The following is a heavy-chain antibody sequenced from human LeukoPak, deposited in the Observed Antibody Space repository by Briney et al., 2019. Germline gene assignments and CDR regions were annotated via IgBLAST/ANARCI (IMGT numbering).Heavy chain of an antibody. Sequence: ASVKVSCKASGYTFTSYGINWVRQATGQGLEWMGWMNPNSGNTGYAQKFQGRVTMTRNTSISTAYMELSSLRSEDTAVYYCATGSSGSSAYPSPGDYWGQGTLVTVSS. CDR2: MNPNSGNT. D-gene: IGHD3-22*01. J-gene: IGHJ4*02. V-gene: IGHV1-8*02. CDR1: GYTFTSYG. CDR3: ATGSSGSSAYPSPGDY.